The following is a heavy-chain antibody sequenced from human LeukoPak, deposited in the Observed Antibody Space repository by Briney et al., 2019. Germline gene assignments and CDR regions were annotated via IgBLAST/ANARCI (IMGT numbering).Heavy chain of an antibody. CDR2: INTNTGNP. J-gene: IGHJ4*02. V-gene: IGHV7-4-1*02. Sequence: ASVKVSCTASGYTFTSYAVNWVRQAPGQGLEWMGWINTNTGNPTYAQGFTGRFVFSLDTSVSTAYLQISSLKAEDTAVYYCARVYYYDSSGYYPFDYWGQGTLVTVSS. CDR1: GYTFTSYA. D-gene: IGHD3-22*01. CDR3: ARVYYYDSSGYYPFDY.